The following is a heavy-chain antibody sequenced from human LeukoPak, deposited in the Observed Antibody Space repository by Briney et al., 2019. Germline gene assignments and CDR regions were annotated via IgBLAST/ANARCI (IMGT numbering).Heavy chain of an antibody. CDR2: ISGSGGST. CDR1: GFTFSSYA. CDR3: AKDTIEAIFGVVGAYDY. J-gene: IGHJ4*02. V-gene: IGHV3-23*01. D-gene: IGHD3-3*01. Sequence: GGSLRLSCAASGFTFSSYAMSWVRQAPGKGLEWVSAISGSGGSTYYADSVKGRFTISRDNSKNTLYLQMNSLRAEDTAVYYCAKDTIEAIFGVVGAYDYWGQGTLVTVSS.